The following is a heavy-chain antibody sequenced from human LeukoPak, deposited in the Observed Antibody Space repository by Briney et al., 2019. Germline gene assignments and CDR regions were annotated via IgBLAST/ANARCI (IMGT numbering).Heavy chain of an antibody. CDR1: GGSISSSSYY. Sequence: SETLSLTCTVSGGSISSSSYYWGWIRQPPGKGLEWIGSIYYSGSTYYNPSLKSRVTISVDTSKNQLSLKLSSVTAADTAVYYCARVVRYFDWLPTYYMDVWGKGTTVTVSS. CDR2: IYYSGST. J-gene: IGHJ6*03. CDR3: ARVVRYFDWLPTYYMDV. D-gene: IGHD3-9*01. V-gene: IGHV4-39*07.